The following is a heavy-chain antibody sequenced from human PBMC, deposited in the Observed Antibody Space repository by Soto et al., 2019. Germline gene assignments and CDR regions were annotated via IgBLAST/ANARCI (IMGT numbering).Heavy chain of an antibody. V-gene: IGHV4-31*11. Sequence: PSETLSVTCAVSGGSISSGGYYWSWIRQHPGKGLEWIGYIYYIGSTYYNPSLKSRVTITVDTSKNQCSLKLSSVTAADTTVYYCARDRRYCTNGVCSYYYYYGMDVWGQGTTVTVSS. CDR2: IYYIGST. J-gene: IGHJ6*02. CDR1: GGSISSGGYY. D-gene: IGHD2-8*01. CDR3: ARDRRYCTNGVCSYYYYYGMDV.